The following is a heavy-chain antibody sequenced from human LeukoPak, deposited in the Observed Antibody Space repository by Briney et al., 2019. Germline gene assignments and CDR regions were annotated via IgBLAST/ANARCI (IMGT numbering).Heavy chain of an antibody. D-gene: IGHD2-8*01. Sequence: PGGSLRLSCAASGFTFSSYWMIWVRQAPGKGLEWVANIKQDASEKYYVDSVKGRFTISRDNAKNSLYVQMNSLRAEDTAVYYCASLWGRGNGYFEFWGQGTLVTVS. V-gene: IGHV3-7*02. CDR1: GFTFSSYW. CDR3: ASLWGRGNGYFEF. J-gene: IGHJ4*02. CDR2: IKQDASEK.